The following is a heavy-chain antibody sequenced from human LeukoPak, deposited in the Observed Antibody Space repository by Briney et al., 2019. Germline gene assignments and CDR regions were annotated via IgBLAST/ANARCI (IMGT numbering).Heavy chain of an antibody. J-gene: IGHJ4*02. D-gene: IGHD3-22*01. V-gene: IGHV3-30*02. CDR3: ARGPHDYYDSSGYWEPPPFDY. Sequence: GGSLRLSCAAAGLTFSNYGMHWVRQAPGKGLQWVAYIRYDGRNKYSADSVKGRFTIYRDNAKNSLYLQMNSLRAEDTAVYYCARGPHDYYDSSGYWEPPPFDYWGQGTLVTVSS. CDR2: IRYDGRNK. CDR1: GLTFSNYG.